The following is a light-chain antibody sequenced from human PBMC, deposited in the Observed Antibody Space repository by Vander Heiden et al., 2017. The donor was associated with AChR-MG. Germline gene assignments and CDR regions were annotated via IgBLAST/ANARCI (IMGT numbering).Light chain of an antibody. CDR1: QSVSND. V-gene: IGKV3-15*01. CDR3: QQYHNWPPIT. J-gene: IGKJ5*01. CDR2: AAS. Sequence: ETVMSQLPATLSVSPGDRATLSCRASQSVSNDLAWYQQKPGQAPRLLIYAASTRAAGVPARFSGSWSGTQFTLSISSLQSEDVAVYFCQQYHNWPPITFGQGTRLEIK.